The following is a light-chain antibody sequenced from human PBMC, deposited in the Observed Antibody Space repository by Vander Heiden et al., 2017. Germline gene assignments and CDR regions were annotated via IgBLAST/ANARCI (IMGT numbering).Light chain of an antibody. Sequence: QSPLPQPASVSGSPGQSITIACSGTSNDVGGYNYVSWYQQHPDKVPRLMMYDVTTRPSGVSNRFSGSKSGNTASLTISGLQAEDEADYYCSSYTTRGILIFGGGTKLTVL. J-gene: IGLJ2*01. CDR1: SNDVGGYNY. V-gene: IGLV2-14*03. CDR2: DVT. CDR3: SSYTTRGILI.